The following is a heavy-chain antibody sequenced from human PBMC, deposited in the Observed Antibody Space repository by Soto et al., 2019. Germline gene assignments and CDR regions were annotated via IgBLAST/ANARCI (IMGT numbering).Heavy chain of an antibody. J-gene: IGHJ6*02. Sequence: GGSLRLSCAASGFTFSSYAMHWVRQAPGKGLEWVAVISYDGSNKYYADSVKGRFTISRDNSKNTLYLQMNSLRAEDTAVYYCARDSVWFGRPEPIFYYYYGMDVWGQGTTVTVSS. V-gene: IGHV3-30-3*01. D-gene: IGHD3-10*01. CDR3: ARDSVWFGRPEPIFYYYYGMDV. CDR1: GFTFSSYA. CDR2: ISYDGSNK.